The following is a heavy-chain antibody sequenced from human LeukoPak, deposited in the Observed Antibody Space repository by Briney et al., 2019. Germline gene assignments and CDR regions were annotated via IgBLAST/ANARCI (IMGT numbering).Heavy chain of an antibody. Sequence: SETLSLTCTVSGGSISSSSYYWGWIRQPPGKGLEWIGSIYYSGSTYYNPSLKSRVTISVDTSKNQFSLQLNSVTPEDTAVYYCARDHYDIDCACVDIWGQGTMVTVSS. CDR2: IYYSGST. V-gene: IGHV4-39*02. CDR1: GGSISSSSYY. CDR3: ARDHYDIDCACVDI. J-gene: IGHJ3*02. D-gene: IGHD3-22*01.